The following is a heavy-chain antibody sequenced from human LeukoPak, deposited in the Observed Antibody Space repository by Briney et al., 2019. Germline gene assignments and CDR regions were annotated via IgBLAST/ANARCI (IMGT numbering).Heavy chain of an antibody. D-gene: IGHD2-15*01. CDR2: IYPGDSDT. Sequence: GASLKISCKGSGYSFTSYWIGWVRPMPGEGLEWMGIIYPGDSDTRYSPSFQGQVTISADKSISTAYLQWSSLKASDTAMYYCARPALSAVAARIDAFDIWGQGTMVTVSS. V-gene: IGHV5-51*01. CDR1: GYSFTSYW. J-gene: IGHJ3*02. CDR3: ARPALSAVAARIDAFDI.